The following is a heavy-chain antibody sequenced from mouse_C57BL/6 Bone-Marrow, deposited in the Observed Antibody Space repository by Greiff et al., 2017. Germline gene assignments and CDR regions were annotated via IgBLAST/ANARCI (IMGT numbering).Heavy chain of an antibody. D-gene: IGHD2-3*01. CDR2: INPSNGGT. CDR3: ARWGFYDGYYDY. J-gene: IGHJ2*01. Sequence: QVQLQQPGTELVKPGASVKLYCKASGYTFTSYWMHWVKQRPGQGLEWIGNINPSNGGTNYNEKFKSNATLTVDKYSSTAYMQLSSLTSEDSAVYYCARWGFYDGYYDYWGQGTTLAVSS. CDR1: GYTFTSYW. V-gene: IGHV1-53*01.